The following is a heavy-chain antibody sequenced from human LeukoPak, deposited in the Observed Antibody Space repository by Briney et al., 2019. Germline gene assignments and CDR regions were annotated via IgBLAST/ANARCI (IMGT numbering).Heavy chain of an antibody. CDR3: TRDRSVPGRYYYYYAMDV. Sequence: VRTLRLSRAASRFTLNNYWMHSVRQSPGTGRVWVSHINSDGSRTTYAASVKGRFTIPRDNDKNKLYLQMNSLRVEDTAVYYCTRDRSVPGRYYYYYAMDVWGQGTTVTVSS. J-gene: IGHJ6*02. V-gene: IGHV3-74*01. CDR1: RFTLNNYW. CDR2: INSDGSRT. D-gene: IGHD2-2*01.